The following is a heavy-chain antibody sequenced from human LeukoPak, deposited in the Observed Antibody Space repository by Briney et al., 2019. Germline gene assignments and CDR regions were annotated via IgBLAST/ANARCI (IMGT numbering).Heavy chain of an antibody. J-gene: IGHJ4*02. CDR1: GGSISSYY. D-gene: IGHD1-26*01. CDR3: ARDSGATGDFDY. CDR2: IYYYRSA. V-gene: IGHV4-59*01. Sequence: SETPSLTCTVSGGSISSYYWSWIRQPPGKGLEWIGYIYYYRSANYNPSLKRRVTISVDTSKNQFSLKLSSVTAADTAVYYCARDSGATGDFDYWGQRTVHTVFS.